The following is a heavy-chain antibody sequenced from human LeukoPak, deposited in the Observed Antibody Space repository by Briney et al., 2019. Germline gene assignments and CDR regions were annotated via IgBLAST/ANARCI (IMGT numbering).Heavy chain of an antibody. Sequence: GGSLRLPCAASGFTFSSYWMSWVRQAPGKGLEWVANIKQDGSEKYYVDSVKGRFTISRDNSKNTLYLQMNSLRAEDTAVYYCAKDYVLLWFGEFGFDYWGQGTLVTVSS. CDR3: AKDYVLLWFGEFGFDY. V-gene: IGHV3-7*03. CDR1: GFTFSSYW. J-gene: IGHJ4*02. D-gene: IGHD3-10*01. CDR2: IKQDGSEK.